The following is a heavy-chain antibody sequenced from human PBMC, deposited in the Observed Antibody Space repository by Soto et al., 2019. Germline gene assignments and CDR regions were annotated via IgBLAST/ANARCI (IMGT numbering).Heavy chain of an antibody. CDR3: ARTRSAWSDFHYYSLDV. V-gene: IGHV3-30*02. CDR1: GFRFSSYG. CDR2: IRYDGSRQ. J-gene: IGHJ6*02. Sequence: GGSLRLSCASSGFRFSSYGMHWVRQAPGKGLEWVAVIRYDGSRQFYADSVKGRFTISRDNSNSALYVQMNSLTGEDTAVYYCARTRSAWSDFHYYSLDVWGQGTTVTVSS. D-gene: IGHD1-26*01.